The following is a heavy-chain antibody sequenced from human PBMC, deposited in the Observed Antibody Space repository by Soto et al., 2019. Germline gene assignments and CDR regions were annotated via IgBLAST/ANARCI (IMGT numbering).Heavy chain of an antibody. V-gene: IGHV5-51*01. CDR2: IYPGDSDT. CDR3: ARHSPYYYDSSGTFPGDY. D-gene: IGHD3-22*01. CDR1: GYSFTTYW. J-gene: IGHJ4*02. Sequence: GASLKISCKGSGYSFTTYWIGWVRQMPGKGLEWMGIIYPGDSDTRYSPSFQGQVTISADKSISTAYLQWSSLKASDTAMYYCARHSPYYYDSSGTFPGDYWGQGTLVTVSS.